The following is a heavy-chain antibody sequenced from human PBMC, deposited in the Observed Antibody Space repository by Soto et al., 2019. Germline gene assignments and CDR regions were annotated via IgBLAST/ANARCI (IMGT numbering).Heavy chain of an antibody. V-gene: IGHV4-59*08. CDR1: GGSISSYY. J-gene: IGHJ4*02. D-gene: IGHD4-17*01. CDR2: IYYSGST. Sequence: PSETLSLTCTVSGGSISSYYWSWIRQPPGKGLEWIGYIYYSGSTNYNPSLKSRVTMSVDTSKNQFSLKLSSVTAADTAVYYCARHDFGDSDYWGQGTLVTVSS. CDR3: ARHDFGDSDY.